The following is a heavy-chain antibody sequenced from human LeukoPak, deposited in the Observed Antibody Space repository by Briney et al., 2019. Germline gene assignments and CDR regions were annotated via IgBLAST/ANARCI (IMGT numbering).Heavy chain of an antibody. CDR1: GYTFTGYY. CDR2: INPNSGGT. V-gene: IGHV1-2*02. D-gene: IGHD3-10*01. Sequence: ASVKVSCKASGYTFTGYYMHWVRQAPGQGLEWMGWINPNSGGTNYAQKFQGRVTMTRDTSISTAYMELSRLGSDDTAVYYCARDPYDYYGSGSYYPHGYGFDYWGQGTLVTVSS. CDR3: ARDPYDYYGSGSYYPHGYGFDY. J-gene: IGHJ4*02.